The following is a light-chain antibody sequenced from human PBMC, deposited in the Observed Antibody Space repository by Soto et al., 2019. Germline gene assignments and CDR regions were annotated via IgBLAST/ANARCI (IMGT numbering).Light chain of an antibody. Sequence: EIVLTQSPATLSLSPGERATLSCRASQSVSSSYLAWYQQKPGQAPRLLIYGASSRATGIPDRFSGSGSGTEFTLTISSLQSEDFAVYYCQQYNNWPVTFGQGTKVDIK. CDR1: QSVSSSY. J-gene: IGKJ1*01. CDR3: QQYNNWPVT. CDR2: GAS. V-gene: IGKV3D-15*01.